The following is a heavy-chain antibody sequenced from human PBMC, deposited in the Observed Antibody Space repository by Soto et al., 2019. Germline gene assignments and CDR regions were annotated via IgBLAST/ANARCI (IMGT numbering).Heavy chain of an antibody. CDR3: ARDGYCSSTSCYTDYYYGMDV. CDR1: GGTFSSYA. J-gene: IGHJ6*02. Sequence: QVQLVQSGAEVKKPGSSVKVSCKASGGTFSSYAISWVRQAPGQGLEWMGGIIPIFGTANYAQKFQGRVTITADESTSTVYMELSSLRSEDTAVYYCARDGYCSSTSCYTDYYYGMDVWGQGTTVTVSS. CDR2: IIPIFGTA. D-gene: IGHD2-2*02. V-gene: IGHV1-69*01.